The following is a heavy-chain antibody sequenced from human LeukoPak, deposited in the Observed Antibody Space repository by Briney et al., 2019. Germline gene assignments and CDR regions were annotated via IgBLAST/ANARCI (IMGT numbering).Heavy chain of an antibody. J-gene: IGHJ4*02. D-gene: IGHD3-9*01. CDR1: GFTFSSYA. CDR2: ISYDGSNK. CDR3: AKSDDILTGYPPSIDY. V-gene: IGHV3-30*04. Sequence: GGSLRLSCAASGFTFSSYAMHWVRQAPGKGLEWVAVISYDGSNKYYADSVKGRFTISRDNSKNTLYLQMNSLRAEDTAVYYCAKSDDILTGYPPSIDYWGQGTLVTVSS.